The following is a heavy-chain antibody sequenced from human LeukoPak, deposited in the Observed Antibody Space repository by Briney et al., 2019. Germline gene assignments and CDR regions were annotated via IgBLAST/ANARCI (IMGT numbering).Heavy chain of an antibody. Sequence: SETLSLTCTVSGGSISSYYWSWIRQPPGKGLEWIGYIYYSGSTNYNPSLKSRVTISVDTSKNQFSLKLSSVTAADTAVYYCARLRYFDWLPSDWGQGTLVTVSS. D-gene: IGHD3-9*01. J-gene: IGHJ4*02. CDR1: GGSISSYY. CDR3: ARLRYFDWLPSD. V-gene: IGHV4-59*08. CDR2: IYYSGST.